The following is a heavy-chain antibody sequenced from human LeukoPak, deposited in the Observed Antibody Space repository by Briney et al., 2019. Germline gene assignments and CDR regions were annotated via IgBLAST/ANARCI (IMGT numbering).Heavy chain of an antibody. D-gene: IGHD3-16*01. J-gene: IGHJ3*02. V-gene: IGHV3-23*01. Sequence: GGSLRLSCAASGFTFTSHAMGWVRQAPGKGLEWVSAIRGSGDNTFYADSVKGRFAISRDNSKNTVYLQMNSLRAEDTAVYYGAKSVGWGGYNAFDIWGQGTMVTVSS. CDR2: IRGSGDNT. CDR1: GFTFTSHA. CDR3: AKSVGWGGYNAFDI.